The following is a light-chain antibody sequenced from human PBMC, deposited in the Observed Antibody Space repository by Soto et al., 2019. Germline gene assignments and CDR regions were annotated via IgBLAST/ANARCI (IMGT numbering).Light chain of an antibody. Sequence: QSALTQPASVSGSPGQSITISCTGTSSNVGSYKLVSWYQQHPGKAPKLMIFEVNKRPSGVSNRFSGSKSGNTASLTISGLKCEDESDYYCCSSGGSPTYVFGTGTKLTVL. J-gene: IGLJ1*01. CDR1: SSNVGSYKL. V-gene: IGLV2-23*02. CDR3: CSSGGSPTYV. CDR2: EVN.